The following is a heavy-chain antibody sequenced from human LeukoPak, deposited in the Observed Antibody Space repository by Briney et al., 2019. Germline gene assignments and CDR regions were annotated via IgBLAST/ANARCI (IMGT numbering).Heavy chain of an antibody. CDR2: INTNTGNP. CDR3: ARDNGGTAMAYYYYYYMDV. J-gene: IGHJ6*03. Sequence: ASVKVSCKASGYTFTSYAMNWVRQAPGQGLEWMGWINTNTGNPTYAQGFTGRFVFSLDTSVSTAYLQISSLRSEDTAVYYCARDNGGTAMAYYYYYYMDVWGKGTTVTISS. CDR1: GYTFTSYA. D-gene: IGHD5-18*01. V-gene: IGHV7-4-1*02.